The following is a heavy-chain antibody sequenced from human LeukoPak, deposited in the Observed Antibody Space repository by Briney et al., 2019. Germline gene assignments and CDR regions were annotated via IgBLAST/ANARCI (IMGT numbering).Heavy chain of an antibody. CDR2: IYYSGST. V-gene: IGHV4-30-4*01. D-gene: IGHD3-10*01. CDR1: GGSISSGGYY. CDR3: ARESVLFNDAFDI. Sequence: PSQTLSLTCTVSGGSISSGGYYWSWIRQPPGKGLEWIGYIYYSGSTYYNPSLKSRVTISVDTSKNQFSLKLSSVTAADTAVYYCARESVLFNDAFDIWGQGTMVTVSS. J-gene: IGHJ3*02.